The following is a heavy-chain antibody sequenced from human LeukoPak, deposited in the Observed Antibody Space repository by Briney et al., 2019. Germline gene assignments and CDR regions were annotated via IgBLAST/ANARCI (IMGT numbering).Heavy chain of an antibody. Sequence: PSETLSLTCTVSGGSISTYYWSWIRQPPGKGLEWIGYISYSGSTNYNPSLKSRVTISLDTSKNQFAPKLSSVTAADTAVYYCARSIIGTRSKFDYWGQGTLVTVSS. CDR2: ISYSGST. D-gene: IGHD1/OR15-1a*01. V-gene: IGHV4-59*08. J-gene: IGHJ4*02. CDR3: ARSIIGTRSKFDY. CDR1: GGSISTYY.